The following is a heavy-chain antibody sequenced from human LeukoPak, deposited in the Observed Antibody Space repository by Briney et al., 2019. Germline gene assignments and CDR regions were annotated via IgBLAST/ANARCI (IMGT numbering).Heavy chain of an antibody. V-gene: IGHV3-23*01. D-gene: IGHD3-22*01. CDR3: AKGALYYYDSSGYYYY. CDR1: GFTFSSYA. CDR2: ISGSGGST. Sequence: GGSLRLSCAASGFTFSSYAMSWVRQAPGKGLEWVSAISGSGGSTYYADSVKGRFTISRDNSKNTLYLQMNSLRAEDTAVYYCAKGALYYYDSSGYYYYWGQGALVTVSS. J-gene: IGHJ4*02.